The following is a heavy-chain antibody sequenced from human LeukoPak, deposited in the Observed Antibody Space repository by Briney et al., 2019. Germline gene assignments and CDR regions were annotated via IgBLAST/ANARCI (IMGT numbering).Heavy chain of an antibody. V-gene: IGHV4-59*10. J-gene: IGHJ4*02. Sequence: SETLSLTCAVYGGSFSGYFCIWIRQPPGKGLQWIGRIYTSGITNYNPSLKSRVTISVDTSKNQFFLNLSSVTAADTAIYYCARDHYCTDGVCAPHYWGQGTLVTVSS. D-gene: IGHD2-8*01. CDR1: GGSFSGYF. CDR3: ARDHYCTDGVCAPHY. CDR2: IYTSGIT.